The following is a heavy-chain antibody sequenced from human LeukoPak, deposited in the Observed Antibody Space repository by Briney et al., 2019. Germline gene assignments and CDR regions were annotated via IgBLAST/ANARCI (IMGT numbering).Heavy chain of an antibody. V-gene: IGHV6-1*01. CDR2: TYYRSKWSN. CDR3: ARDQWNSGRPFDY. Sequence: SQTLSLTCAISGDSFSSNSAAWNWLRQSPSRGLEWLGRTYYRSKWSNDYAVAVKSRITINPDTSKNQFSLQLNSVTPEDTAVYYCARDQWNSGRPFDYWGQGTLVTVSS. CDR1: GDSFSSNSAA. J-gene: IGHJ4*02. D-gene: IGHD3-10*01.